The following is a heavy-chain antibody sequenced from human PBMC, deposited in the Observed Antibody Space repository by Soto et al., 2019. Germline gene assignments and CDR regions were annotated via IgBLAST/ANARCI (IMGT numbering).Heavy chain of an antibody. V-gene: IGHV2-5*02. D-gene: IGHD3-16*01. CDR3: AHLGGGYFAY. CDR1: GFSLSTSRVG. CDR2: IYWDDDK. J-gene: IGHJ4*02. Sequence: QITLKESGPTLVKPTQTLTLTCTFSGFSLSTSRVGVAWIRQPPGEALEWLALIYWDDDKRYSPSLKSRLTITKDTSKNRVVLTMTNMDPVDTATYYCAHLGGGYFAYWGQGTLVSVSS.